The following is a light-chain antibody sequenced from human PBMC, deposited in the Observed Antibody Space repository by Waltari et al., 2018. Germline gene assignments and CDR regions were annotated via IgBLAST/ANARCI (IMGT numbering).Light chain of an antibody. Sequence: AIQMTQSPSSLSASVGDRVTITCRASQGIRNNLGWYKQKPGKAPKLLFYAASSLQSGVPSRFSGSGSGTDFTLTSSGLQPEDFATYDCLQDYNYPLTFGPGTKVDIK. CDR1: QGIRNN. V-gene: IGKV1-6*01. CDR2: AAS. J-gene: IGKJ3*01. CDR3: LQDYNYPLT.